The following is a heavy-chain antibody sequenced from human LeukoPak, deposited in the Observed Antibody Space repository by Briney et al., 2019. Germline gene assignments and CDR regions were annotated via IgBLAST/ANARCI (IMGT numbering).Heavy chain of an antibody. J-gene: IGHJ6*03. V-gene: IGHV3-30*02. CDR2: IRYDGNNK. D-gene: IGHD5-24*01. Sequence: GGSLRLSCAASKFTFSNYGMHWVRQAPGKGLEWVAFIRYDGNNKYYVGSVKGRFTIYRDSSKNTLYLQMNSLRAEDTAVYYCARDLGNYPAYYYYMDVWGKGTTVIVSS. CDR1: KFTFSNYG. CDR3: ARDLGNYPAYYYYMDV.